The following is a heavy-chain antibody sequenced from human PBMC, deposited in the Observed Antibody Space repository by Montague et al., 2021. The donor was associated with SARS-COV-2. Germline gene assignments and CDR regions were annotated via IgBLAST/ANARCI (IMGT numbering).Heavy chain of an antibody. V-gene: IGHV4-4*07. J-gene: IGHJ4*02. CDR2: IYSSGNT. D-gene: IGHD1-26*01. CDR3: ARGLHPTTAGWYFFDS. CDR1: GGSINYYY. Sequence: SETLSLTCTVSGGSINYYYWHWLRQSAGKGLEWIGRIYSSGNTNSNPSLESRVIMSVDSSQNQFSLKLNSVTAADTAVYYCARGLHPTTAGWYFFDSWGQGALVTVSS.